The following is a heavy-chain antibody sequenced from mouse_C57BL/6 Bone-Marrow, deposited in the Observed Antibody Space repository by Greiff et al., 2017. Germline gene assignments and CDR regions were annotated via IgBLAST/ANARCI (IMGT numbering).Heavy chain of an antibody. CDR2: IYPRSGNT. V-gene: IGHV1-81*01. CDR3: ARFTTVVEVRFAY. D-gene: IGHD1-1*01. Sequence: QVQLKESGAELARPGASVKLSCKASGYTFTSYGISWVKQRTGQGLEWIGEIYPRSGNTYYNEKFKGKATLTADKSSSTAYMELRRLTSEDSAVYFCARFTTVVEVRFAYWGQGTLVTVSA. J-gene: IGHJ3*01. CDR1: GYTFTSYG.